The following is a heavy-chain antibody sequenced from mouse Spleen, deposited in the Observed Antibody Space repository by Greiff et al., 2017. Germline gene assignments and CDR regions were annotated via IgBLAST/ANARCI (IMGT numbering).Heavy chain of an antibody. D-gene: IGHD1-1*01. V-gene: IGHV1-15*01. CDR3: TKGLLRGYFDY. CDR2: IDPETGGT. CDR1: GYTFTDYE. J-gene: IGHJ2*01. Sequence: QVQLKQSGAELVRPGASVTLSCKASGYTFTDYEMHWVKQTPGHGLEWIGAIDPETGGTAYNQKFKGKAILTADKSSSTAYMELRSLTSEDSAVYYCTKGLLRGYFDYWGQGTTLTVSS.